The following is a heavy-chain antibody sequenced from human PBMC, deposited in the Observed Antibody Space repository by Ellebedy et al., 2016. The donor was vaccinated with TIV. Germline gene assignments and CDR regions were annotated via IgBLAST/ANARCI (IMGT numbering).Heavy chain of an antibody. CDR1: GGSISSSSSYY. Sequence: GSLRLXCTVSGGSISSSSSYYWAWIRQPPGEGLEWIGSMYYSGKTYYNPSLRSRVTLSIDTSTDQFFLKLYSVIAADTAVYYCARTDLRYGMDVWGQGTTVTVSS. CDR3: ARTDLRYGMDV. J-gene: IGHJ6*02. D-gene: IGHD3-16*01. CDR2: MYYSGKT. V-gene: IGHV4-39*07.